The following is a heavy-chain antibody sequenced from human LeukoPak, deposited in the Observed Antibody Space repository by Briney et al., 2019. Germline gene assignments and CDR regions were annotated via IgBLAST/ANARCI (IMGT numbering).Heavy chain of an antibody. CDR1: RFTFSGYS. V-gene: IGHV3-21*01. CDR2: FGTRSTSI. D-gene: IGHD3-22*01. CDR3: AREVSEGFDF. Sequence: GGSLRLSCTASRFTFSGYSMNWIRQAPGKGLEWVSSFGTRSTSIYHAGSVKGRFAISRDNAKNSLYLQMNSLRAEDTAVYYCAREVSEGFDFWGQETLVTVSS. J-gene: IGHJ4*02.